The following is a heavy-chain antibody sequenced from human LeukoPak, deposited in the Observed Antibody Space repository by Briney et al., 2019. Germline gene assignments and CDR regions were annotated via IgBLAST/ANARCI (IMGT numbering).Heavy chain of an antibody. Sequence: SETLSLTCTVSSXSISSTTHSWGWIRQPPGKGPEWIGSIYYSGSTFYNPSLKSRITISVDTSKNQFSLKLTSVTAADTAVYYCARLGPGGPFDFWGQGTLVTVSS. CDR3: ARLGPGGPFDF. D-gene: IGHD1-14*01. CDR2: IYYSGST. CDR1: SXSISSTTHS. V-gene: IGHV4-39*01. J-gene: IGHJ4*02.